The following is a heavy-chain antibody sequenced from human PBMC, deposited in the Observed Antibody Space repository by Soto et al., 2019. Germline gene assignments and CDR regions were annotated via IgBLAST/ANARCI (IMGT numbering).Heavy chain of an antibody. CDR1: GFTFSSYA. D-gene: IGHD3-3*01. Sequence: QVQLVESGGGVVQPGRSLRLSCAASGFTFSSYAMHWVRQAPGKGLEWVAVISYDGSNKYYAASLKGRFTISRDNSKNTLYLQMNSLSAEDTAVYYCARGQGFGSGYPYYFDYWGQGTLVTVSS. CDR3: ARGQGFGSGYPYYFDY. CDR2: ISYDGSNK. V-gene: IGHV3-30-3*01. J-gene: IGHJ4*02.